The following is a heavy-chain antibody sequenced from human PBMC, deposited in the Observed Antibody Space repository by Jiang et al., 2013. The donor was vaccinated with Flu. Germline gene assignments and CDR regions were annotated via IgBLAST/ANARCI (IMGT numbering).Heavy chain of an antibody. D-gene: IGHD4-17*01. Sequence: SLRLSCVASGFSSVTTTWDWVRQAPGKGLEWVGRIRNKANSYTTEYAASVKGRFTVSRDDSKNSLYFQMNSLKTEDTAVYYCARERLRSFDYWGQGTLVTVSS. V-gene: IGHV3-72*01. CDR3: ARERLRSFDY. CDR1: GFSSVTTT. J-gene: IGHJ4*02. CDR2: IRNKANSYTT.